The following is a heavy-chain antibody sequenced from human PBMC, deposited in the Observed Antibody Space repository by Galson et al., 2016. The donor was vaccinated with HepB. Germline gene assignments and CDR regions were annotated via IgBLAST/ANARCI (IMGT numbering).Heavy chain of an antibody. J-gene: IGHJ3*02. CDR1: GFSFNTYT. CDR3: ARNLNVITSGGVIVTDAFDI. D-gene: IGHD3-16*02. CDR2: ISSRSKHM. Sequence: SLRLSCAASGFSFNTYTMNWVRQAPGKGLEWVSSISSRSKHMYYEDSLKGRFTISRDNTKNSLFLLMNSLRAEDTAVYHCARNLNVITSGGVIVTDAFDIWGQGTMVTVSS. V-gene: IGHV3-21*01.